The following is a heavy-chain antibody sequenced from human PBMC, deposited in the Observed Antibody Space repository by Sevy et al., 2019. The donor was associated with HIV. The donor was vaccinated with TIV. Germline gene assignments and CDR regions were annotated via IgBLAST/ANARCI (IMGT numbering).Heavy chain of an antibody. Sequence: SDILSLTCTVSGGSITSLYWSWIRQPPGKGLEWIANIYYNGHINYNPSLKSRVTLSLDTSKNQFSLRLSSVTAADTAMYYCAGENAWGRGYSWGQGTLVTVSS. CDR2: IYYNGHI. CDR1: GGSITSLY. J-gene: IGHJ4*02. D-gene: IGHD1-26*01. CDR3: AGENAWGRGYS. V-gene: IGHV4-59*08.